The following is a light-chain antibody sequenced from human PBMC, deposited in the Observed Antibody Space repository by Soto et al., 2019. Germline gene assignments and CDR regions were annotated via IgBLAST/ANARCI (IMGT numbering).Light chain of an antibody. V-gene: IGLV2-14*01. CDR1: SSDVGCYNY. CDR3: SSYTSSSTYV. J-gene: IGLJ1*01. CDR2: EVS. Sequence: QSVLAQPSSVSGCPGQSIAISCTGTSSDVGCYNYVYWYQQHPGKAPKLMIYEVSNRPSGVSNRFSGSKSGNTASLTISGLQAEDEADYYCSSYTSSSTYVFGTGTKVTVL.